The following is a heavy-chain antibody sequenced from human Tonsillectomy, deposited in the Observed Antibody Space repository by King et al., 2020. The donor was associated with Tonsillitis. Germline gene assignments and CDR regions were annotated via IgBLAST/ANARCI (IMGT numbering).Heavy chain of an antibody. J-gene: IGHJ4*02. V-gene: IGHV3-30*18. Sequence: VQLVQSGGGVVQPGRSLRLSCAASGFTFSSYGMHWDRQAPGKGLEWVAVISYDGSNKYYADSVKGRFTISRDNSKNTLYLQMNSLRAEDTAVYYCAKSPRGSMIIDYWGQGTLVTVSS. D-gene: IGHD3-16*01. CDR3: AKSPRGSMIIDY. CDR1: GFTFSSYG. CDR2: ISYDGSNK.